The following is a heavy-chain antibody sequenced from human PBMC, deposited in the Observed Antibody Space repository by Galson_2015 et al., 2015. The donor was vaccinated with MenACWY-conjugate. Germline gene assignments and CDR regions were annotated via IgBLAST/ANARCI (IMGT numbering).Heavy chain of an antibody. D-gene: IGHD3-16*01. J-gene: IGHJ4*02. CDR3: ASAPFQYYADN. Sequence: SLRLSCAASGFTFSGYGMHWVRQAPGKGLEWVAIIWYDGSNKYYADSVKGRFTISRDNSKNTLYLQMNSMRAEDTAIYYCASAPFQYYADNWGQGTLATVSS. CDR1: GFTFSGYG. V-gene: IGHV3-33*01. CDR2: IWYDGSNK.